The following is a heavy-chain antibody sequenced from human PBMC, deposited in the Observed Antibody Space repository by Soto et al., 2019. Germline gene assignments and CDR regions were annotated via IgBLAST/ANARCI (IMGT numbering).Heavy chain of an antibody. Sequence: GGSLRLSCAASGLTFSSYAMSWVRQAPGKGLEWVSAISGSGGSTYYADSVKGRFTISRDNSKNTLYLQMNSLRAEDTAVYYCAKDSHPEYDYIWGSYSWGQGTLVTVSS. D-gene: IGHD3-16*01. CDR1: GLTFSSYA. CDR3: AKDSHPEYDYIWGSYS. V-gene: IGHV3-23*01. CDR2: ISGSGGST. J-gene: IGHJ5*02.